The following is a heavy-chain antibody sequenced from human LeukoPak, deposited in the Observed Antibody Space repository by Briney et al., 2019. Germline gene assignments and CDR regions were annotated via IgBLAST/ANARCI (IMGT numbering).Heavy chain of an antibody. CDR1: AFTFSGSS. J-gene: IGHJ4*02. V-gene: IGHV3-73*01. Sequence: PGGSLRLSCAAYAFTFSGSSIHWVRQHSRNWLEWVGRIRSKANNYATAYAASVKGRFTISRDDSKNTAYLQMNTLKTEDTAVYYCTRFRDTALDFWGQGTLVTVSS. D-gene: IGHD5-18*01. CDR3: TRFRDTALDF. CDR2: IRSKANNYAT.